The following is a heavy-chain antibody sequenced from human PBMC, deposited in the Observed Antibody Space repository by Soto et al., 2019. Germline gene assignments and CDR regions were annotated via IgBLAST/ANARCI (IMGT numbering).Heavy chain of an antibody. J-gene: IGHJ4*02. V-gene: IGHV1-2*02. CDR3: ATPRGDYEGALDY. CDR2: INPNSGGT. D-gene: IGHD4-17*01. Sequence: QVQLVQSGAEVKKPGASVKVSCKASGYTFTGYYMHWVRQAPGQGLEWMGWINPNSGGTNYAQKFHGGVTKTRDTSISTAHMELGRLRSDDSAGNYCATPRGDYEGALDYGGQGTLVTVSS. CDR1: GYTFTGYY.